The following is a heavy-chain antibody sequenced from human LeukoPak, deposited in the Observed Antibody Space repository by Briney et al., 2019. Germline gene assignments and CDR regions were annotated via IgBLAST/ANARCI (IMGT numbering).Heavy chain of an antibody. CDR1: GFAFISSE. D-gene: IGHD7-27*01. CDR2: INSGGTTM. CDR3: AREPGDPWY. J-gene: IGHJ4*02. Sequence: GGSLRLSCAASGFAFISSEMNWVRQAPGKGLEWVSHINSGGTTMYNADAVKGRFTISRDSAKNSLYLQMNSLRAEDTAVYYCAREPGDPWYWGQGSLVTVSS. V-gene: IGHV3-48*03.